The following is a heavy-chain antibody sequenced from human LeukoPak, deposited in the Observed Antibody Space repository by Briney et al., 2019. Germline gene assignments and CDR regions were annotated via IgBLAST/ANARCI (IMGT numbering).Heavy chain of an antibody. CDR1: GFTVSSNY. J-gene: IGHJ5*02. D-gene: IGHD6-13*01. CDR3: ARDQEQQLVPNWFDP. CDR2: ISSSSSTI. V-gene: IGHV3-48*04. Sequence: GGSLRLSCAASGFTVSSNYMSWVRQAPGKGLEWVSYISSSSSTIYYADSVKGRFTISRDNAKNSLYLQMNSLRAEDTAVYYCARDQEQQLVPNWFDPWGQGTLVTVSS.